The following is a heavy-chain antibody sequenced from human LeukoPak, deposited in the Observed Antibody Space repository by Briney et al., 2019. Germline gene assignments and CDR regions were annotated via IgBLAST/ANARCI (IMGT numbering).Heavy chain of an antibody. CDR3: ARDVYYYDSSGYWATHYYYMDV. CDR1: GGSFSGYY. V-gene: IGHV4-34*01. J-gene: IGHJ6*03. Sequence: SETLSLTCAVYGGSFSGYYWSWIRQPPGKGLEWIGEINHSGSTNYNPSLKSRVTISVDTSKNQFSLKLSSVTVADTAVYYCARDVYYYDSSGYWATHYYYMDVWGKGTTVTVSS. D-gene: IGHD3-22*01. CDR2: INHSGST.